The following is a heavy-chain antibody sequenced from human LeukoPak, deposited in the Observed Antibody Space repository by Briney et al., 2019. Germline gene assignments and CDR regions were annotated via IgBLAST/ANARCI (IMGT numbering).Heavy chain of an antibody. CDR3: ARASETAMVTL. CDR2: ISFSGSA. V-gene: IGHV4-39*02. CDR1: GDSISTSYYY. Sequence: SETLSLTCAVSGDSISTSYYYWGWIRQPPGKGLEWIGSISFSGSAYYNPSLKSRVTMLLDTSKNHISLKLTSVTAADTAIYFCARASETAMVTLWGQGTLVTVSS. D-gene: IGHD5-18*01. J-gene: IGHJ4*02.